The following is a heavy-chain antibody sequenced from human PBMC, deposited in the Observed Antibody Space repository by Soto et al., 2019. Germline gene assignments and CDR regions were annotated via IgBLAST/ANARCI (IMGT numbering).Heavy chain of an antibody. V-gene: IGHV3-11*01. Sequence: ESGGGLVKPGGSLRLSCTGSGFTFSDYYMTWIRQAPGKGLEWLSYISASGNTKYYADSVKGRFTISRDNGKNSLFLEMNSLRAEDTAVYYCARIGRDGYKFDYWGQGTLVTVSS. D-gene: IGHD5-12*01. CDR1: GFTFSDYY. J-gene: IGHJ4*02. CDR3: ARIGRDGYKFDY. CDR2: ISASGNTK.